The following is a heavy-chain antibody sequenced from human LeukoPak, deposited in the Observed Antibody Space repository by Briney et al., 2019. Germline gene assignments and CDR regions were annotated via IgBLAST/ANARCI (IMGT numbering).Heavy chain of an antibody. J-gene: IGHJ6*03. CDR2: MNPNSGNT. CDR1: GYTFTSYD. Sequence: GASVKVSCKASGYTFTSYDINWVRQATGQGLEWMGWMNPNSGNTGYAQKFQGRVTMTRNTSISTAYMELSSLRSEDTAVYYCARVWGFRSPVLWFGEDYYYYMDVWGKGTTVTISS. CDR3: ARVWGFRSPVLWFGEDYYYYMDV. V-gene: IGHV1-8*01. D-gene: IGHD3-10*01.